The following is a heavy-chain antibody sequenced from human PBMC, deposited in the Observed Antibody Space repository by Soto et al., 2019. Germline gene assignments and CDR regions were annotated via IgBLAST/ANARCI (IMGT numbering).Heavy chain of an antibody. J-gene: IGHJ6*03. V-gene: IGHV4-59*01. CDR1: GDSISSYY. CDR3: ARVRWYFYYMDV. D-gene: IGHD4-17*01. CDR2: IYNSGST. Sequence: ASETLSLTCSVSGDSISSYYWSWIRQPPGKGLEWIGYIYNSGSTNYNPSLKSRVTISVDTSKNQVSLKLSSVTAADTAMYYCARVRWYFYYMDVWGKGTTVTVSS.